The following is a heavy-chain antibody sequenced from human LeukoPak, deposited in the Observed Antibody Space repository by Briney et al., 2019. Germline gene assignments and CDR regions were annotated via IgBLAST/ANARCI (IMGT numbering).Heavy chain of an antibody. Sequence: SGPTLVNPPQTLTLTCNFSGFSLSATGVGVGWIRQPPGKALEWLAHVYWDDDKRYSPSLKTRLTITKDTSKNQVVLTMTNMDPVDTATYFCARPYFFGSGLYFDYWGQGSLVTVSS. CDR1: GFSLSATGVG. CDR2: VYWDDDK. CDR3: ARPYFFGSGLYFDY. V-gene: IGHV2-5*02. D-gene: IGHD3-10*01. J-gene: IGHJ4*02.